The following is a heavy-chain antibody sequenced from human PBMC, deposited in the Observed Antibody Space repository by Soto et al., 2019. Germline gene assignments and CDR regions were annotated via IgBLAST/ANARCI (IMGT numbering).Heavy chain of an antibody. CDR2: IIPVFGTA. CDR3: AKDLDKGGMDV. D-gene: IGHD3-9*01. CDR1: GGTFSSYA. Sequence: SVKVSCKASGGTFSSYAISWVRQAPGQGLEWMGGIIPVFGTANYAQRFQGRVTITADESTSTAYMELSSLRAEDTAVYYCAKDLDKGGMDVWGQGTTVTVSS. V-gene: IGHV1-69*13. J-gene: IGHJ6*02.